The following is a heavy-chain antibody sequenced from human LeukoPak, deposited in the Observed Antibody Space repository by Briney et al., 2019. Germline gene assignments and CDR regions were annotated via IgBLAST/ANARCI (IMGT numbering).Heavy chain of an antibody. J-gene: IGHJ6*03. CDR1: GYTFTSYT. CDR3: ARTGVDYYYYYMDV. CDR2: INPNSGGT. D-gene: IGHD5-12*01. V-gene: IGHV1-2*02. Sequence: ASVKVSCKASGYTFTSYTMHWVRQAPGQGLEWMGIINPNSGGTNYAQKFQGRVTMTRDTSISTAYMELSRLRSDDTAVYYCARTGVDYYYYYMDVWGKGTTVTVSS.